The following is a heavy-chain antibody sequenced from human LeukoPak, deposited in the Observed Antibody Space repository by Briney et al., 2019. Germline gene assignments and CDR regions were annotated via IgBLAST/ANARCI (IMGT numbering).Heavy chain of an antibody. CDR1: GFSISSGYF. V-gene: IGHV4-61*01. Sequence: KPSETLSLTCAVSGFSISSGYFWAWIRQSPGKGLEWIGYIYYSGSTNYNPSLKSRVTISVDTSKNQFSLKLSSVTAADTAVYYCARDGKQWPREYYFDYWGQGTLVTVSS. CDR3: ARDGKQWPREYYFDY. CDR2: IYYSGST. D-gene: IGHD6-19*01. J-gene: IGHJ4*02.